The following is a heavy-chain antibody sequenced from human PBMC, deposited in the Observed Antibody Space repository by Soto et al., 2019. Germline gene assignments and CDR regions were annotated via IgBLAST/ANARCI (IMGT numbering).Heavy chain of an antibody. CDR3: ARVRYCTNGVCFILGPGMDV. CDR2: ISSSSSYI. Sequence: GGSLRLSCAASGFTFSSYSMNWVRQAPGKGLEWVSSISSSSSYIYYADSVKGRFTISRDNAKNSLYLQMNSLRAEDTAVYYCARVRYCTNGVCFILGPGMDVWGQGTTVTVS. V-gene: IGHV3-21*01. D-gene: IGHD2-8*01. J-gene: IGHJ6*02. CDR1: GFTFSSYS.